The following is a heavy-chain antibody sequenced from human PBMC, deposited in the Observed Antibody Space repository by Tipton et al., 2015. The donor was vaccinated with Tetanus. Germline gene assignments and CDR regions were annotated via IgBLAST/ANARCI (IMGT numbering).Heavy chain of an antibody. CDR1: GGTFTNYA. V-gene: IGHV1-69*01. D-gene: IGHD1-14*01. CDR3: ARATNRVVLAYAF. J-gene: IGHJ4*02. Sequence: QSGAEVKKPGSSVKVSCKASGGTFTNYALSWVRQAPGQGLEWVGGITPIFGTTNYAQKFQGRVTITADESTNTAYMELSSLRSEATAMYYGARATNRVVLAYAFWGPGTQVTVSS. CDR2: ITPIFGTT.